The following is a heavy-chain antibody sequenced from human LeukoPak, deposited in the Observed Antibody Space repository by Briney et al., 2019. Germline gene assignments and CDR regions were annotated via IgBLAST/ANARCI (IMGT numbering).Heavy chain of an antibody. J-gene: IGHJ4*02. Sequence: GGSLRLSCAASGFTFSSYGMHWDRQAPGKGLEWVAVISYDGSNKYYADSVKGRFTISRDNSKNTLYLQMNSLRAEDTAVYYCATGQQQLPPVYWGQGTLVTVSS. D-gene: IGHD6-13*01. CDR2: ISYDGSNK. CDR3: ATGQQQLPPVY. CDR1: GFTFSSYG. V-gene: IGHV3-30*03.